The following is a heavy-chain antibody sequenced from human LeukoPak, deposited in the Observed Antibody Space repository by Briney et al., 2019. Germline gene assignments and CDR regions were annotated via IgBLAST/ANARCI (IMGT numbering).Heavy chain of an antibody. CDR2: ISSSGSTI. J-gene: IGHJ4*02. V-gene: IGHV3-11*04. Sequence: GGSLRPSCAASGFTFSDYYMSWIRQAPGKGLEWVSYISSSGSTIYYADSVKGRFTISRDNAKNSLYLQMNSLRAEDTAVYYCARDLDMRDYYDSSGVGYWGQGTLVTVSS. CDR1: GFTFSDYY. D-gene: IGHD3-22*01. CDR3: ARDLDMRDYYDSSGVGY.